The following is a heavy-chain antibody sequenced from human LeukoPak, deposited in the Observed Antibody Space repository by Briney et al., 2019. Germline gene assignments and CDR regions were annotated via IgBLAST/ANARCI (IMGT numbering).Heavy chain of an antibody. V-gene: IGHV4-59*01. CDR2: IYYSGST. CDR3: ARGMAGDFDY. CDR1: GGSISSYY. Sequence: PSETLSLTCTVSGGSISSYYWSWIRQPPGKGLEWIGYIYYSGSTNYNPSLKSRVTISVDTSKNQFSLKLSPVTAADTAVYYCARGMAGDFDYWGQGTLVTVSS. J-gene: IGHJ4*02. D-gene: IGHD1-26*01.